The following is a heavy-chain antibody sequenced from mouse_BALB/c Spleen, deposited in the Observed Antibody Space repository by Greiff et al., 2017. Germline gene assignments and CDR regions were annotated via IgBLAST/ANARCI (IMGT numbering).Heavy chain of an antibody. J-gene: IGHJ1*01. Sequence: DVMLVESGGDLVKPGGSLKLSCAASGFTFSSYGMSWVRQTPDKRLEWVATISSGGSYTYYPDSVKGRFTISRDNAKNTLYLQMSSLKSEDTAMYYCARQTRYYYGSSYIWYFDVWGAGTTVTVSS. D-gene: IGHD1-1*01. V-gene: IGHV5-6*02. CDR1: GFTFSSYG. CDR3: ARQTRYYYGSSYIWYFDV. CDR2: ISSGGSYT.